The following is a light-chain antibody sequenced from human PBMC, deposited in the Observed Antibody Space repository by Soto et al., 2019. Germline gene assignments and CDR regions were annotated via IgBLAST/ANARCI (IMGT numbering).Light chain of an antibody. Sequence: EIVMTQSPVALSVSPGESAALSCMASQWFGMNCAWYQQRPGQAPRVLIYGTSTRATGVPARFSGSGSGTDFTLTISSLQSEDFEVYYCQQYNKWPYTLGQGTRLEIK. CDR2: GTS. CDR1: QWFGMN. CDR3: QQYNKWPYT. V-gene: IGKV3-15*01. J-gene: IGKJ2*01.